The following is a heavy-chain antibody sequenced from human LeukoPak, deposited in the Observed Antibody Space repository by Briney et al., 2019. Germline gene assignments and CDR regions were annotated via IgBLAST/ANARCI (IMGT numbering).Heavy chain of an antibody. V-gene: IGHV3-48*04. CDR2: ISSSSSTI. J-gene: IGHJ4*02. CDR1: GFTFSSYS. CDR3: ARDREQWLRGASFFDY. Sequence: QTGGSLRLSCAASGFTFSSYSMNWVRQAPGKGLEWVSYISSSSSTIYYADSVKGRFTISRDNAKNSLYLQMNSLRAEDTAVYYCARDREQWLRGASFFDYWGQGTLVTVSS. D-gene: IGHD6-19*01.